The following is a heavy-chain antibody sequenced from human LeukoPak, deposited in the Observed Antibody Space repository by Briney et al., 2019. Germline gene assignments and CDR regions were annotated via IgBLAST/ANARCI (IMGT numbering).Heavy chain of an antibody. J-gene: IGHJ4*02. CDR2: ISGSGGVISASGGAT. CDR1: GFTFSNYA. Sequence: GGSLRLSCVASGFTFSNYAMSWVRRAPGKGLEWVSVISGSGGVISASGGATYYAESARGRFTISRDNSENTLYLQLNSLRAEDTAVYYCAKRFGSGTYYNYLDYWGQGTLVTVSS. CDR3: AKRFGSGTYYNYLDY. D-gene: IGHD3-10*01. V-gene: IGHV3-23*01.